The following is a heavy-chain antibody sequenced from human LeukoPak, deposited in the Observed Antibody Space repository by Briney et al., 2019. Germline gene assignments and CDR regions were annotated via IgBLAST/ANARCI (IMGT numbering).Heavy chain of an antibody. CDR2: IWYDGSNK. CDR3: ARVEGGYCSSTSCYQYYYYYGMDV. J-gene: IGHJ6*02. CDR1: GFTFSSYG. D-gene: IGHD2-2*01. V-gene: IGHV3-33*01. Sequence: GGSLRLSCAASGFTFSSYGMHWVRQAPGKGLEWVAVIWYDGSNKYYADSVKGRFTTSRDNSKNTLYLQMNSLRAEDTAVYYCARVEGGYCSSTSCYQYYYYYGMDVWGQGTTVTVSS.